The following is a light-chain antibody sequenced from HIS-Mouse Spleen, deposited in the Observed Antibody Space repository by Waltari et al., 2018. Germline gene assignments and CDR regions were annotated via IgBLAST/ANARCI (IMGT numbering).Light chain of an antibody. CDR3: QAWDSSTYV. CDR1: KLGDKY. CDR2: QDS. Sequence: SYELTQPPSVSVSPGPTASITCSGAKLGDKYACWYQQKPGQSPVLGIYQDSKRPSGIPERFSGSNSGNTATLTISGTQAMDEADYYCQAWDSSTYVFGTGTKVTVL. J-gene: IGLJ1*01. V-gene: IGLV3-1*01.